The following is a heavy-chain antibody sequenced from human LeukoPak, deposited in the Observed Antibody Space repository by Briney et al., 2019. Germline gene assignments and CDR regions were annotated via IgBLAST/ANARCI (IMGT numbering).Heavy chain of an antibody. CDR3: ARDRENNNFWSGYSG. J-gene: IGHJ4*02. Sequence: GGSLRLSCAASGCTLSRYWMNWVRQAPGKGLEWVANIKQDGSEKYYVDSVKDRFTISRDNAKNSLYLQMNNLRAEDTAVYYCARDRENNNFWSGYSGWGRGTLVTVSS. V-gene: IGHV3-7*01. CDR1: GCTLSRYW. D-gene: IGHD3-3*01. CDR2: IKQDGSEK.